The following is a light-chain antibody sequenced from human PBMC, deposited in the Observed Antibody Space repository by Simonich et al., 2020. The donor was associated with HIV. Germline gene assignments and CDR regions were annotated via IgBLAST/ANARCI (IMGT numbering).Light chain of an antibody. CDR1: KSIGSS. Sequence: EIVLTQSPDFQSVTPKEKDTITCRASKSIGSSLHWYQQKQDQYPKLLTKYASQYISGVPSRFSGSGAGTDFTITINSPEAEDAATYYCHQSSGLPATFGGGTKVEIK. CDR3: HQSSGLPAT. CDR2: YAS. J-gene: IGKJ4*01. V-gene: IGKV6-21*02.